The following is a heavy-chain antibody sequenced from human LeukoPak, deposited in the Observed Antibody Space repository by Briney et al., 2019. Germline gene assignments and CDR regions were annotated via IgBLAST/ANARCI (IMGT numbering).Heavy chain of an antibody. J-gene: IGHJ4*02. V-gene: IGHV1-58*02. CDR3: AADAGRDYARSSGDY. CDR1: GYTFTSYG. CDR2: IVVGSGNT. Sequence: ASVKVSCKASGYTFTSYGISWVRQARGQRLEWIGWIVVGSGNTNYAQKFQERVTITRDMSTSTAYMELSSLRSEDTAVYYCAADAGRDYARSSGDYWGQGTLVTVSS. D-gene: IGHD4-17*01.